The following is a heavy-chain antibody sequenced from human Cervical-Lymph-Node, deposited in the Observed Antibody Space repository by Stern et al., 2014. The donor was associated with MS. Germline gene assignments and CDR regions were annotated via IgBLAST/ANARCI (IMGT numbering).Heavy chain of an antibody. D-gene: IGHD1-1*01. CDR3: TRPLAGTTLLFDS. CDR1: GDTFTRHY. CDR2: INPSGDGT. V-gene: IGHV1-46*03. J-gene: IGHJ4*02. Sequence: VQLVESGAEVTRPGASVKVSCKASGDTFTRHYMHWVRQAPGQGLEWMGIINPSGDGTTYAQKFQGRLTMTRDTSTSTVYMELSSLTSEDTAVYYCTRPLAGTTLLFDSWGQGTLVTVSS.